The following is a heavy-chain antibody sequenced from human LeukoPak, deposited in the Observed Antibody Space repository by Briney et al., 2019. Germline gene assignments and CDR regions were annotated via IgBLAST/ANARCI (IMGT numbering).Heavy chain of an antibody. V-gene: IGHV3-53*01. J-gene: IGHJ3*02. CDR3: AREGLGYGGNALGI. CDR2: IYSGGST. Sequence: PGGSLRLSCAASGFTVSSNYMSWVRQAPEKGLEWVSVIYSGGSTYYADSVKGRFTISRDNSKNTLYLQMNSLRAEDTAVHYCAREGLGYGGNALGIWGQGTMVTVSS. D-gene: IGHD4-23*01. CDR1: GFTVSSNY.